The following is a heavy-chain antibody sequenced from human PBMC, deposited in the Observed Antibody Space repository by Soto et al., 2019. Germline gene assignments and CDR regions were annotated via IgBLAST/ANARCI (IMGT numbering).Heavy chain of an antibody. CDR3: TTGSVEGV. J-gene: IGHJ6*02. Sequence: EVHLVESGGGFIYPGGSLRLSCAASGLTISNAWMNWVRQAPGKGLEWVGRIKTNTEGGTTDYAAAVKGRFTVSRDDSKNTLYLQMNSLKTADTAVYDCTTGSVEGVWGQGTTVTVSS. V-gene: IGHV3-15*07. CDR1: GLTISNAW. D-gene: IGHD2-15*01. CDR2: IKTNTEGGTT.